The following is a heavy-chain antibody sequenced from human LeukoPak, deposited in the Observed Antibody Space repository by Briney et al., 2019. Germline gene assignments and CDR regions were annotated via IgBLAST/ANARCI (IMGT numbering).Heavy chain of an antibody. D-gene: IGHD6-19*01. CDR3: ARDGRWLAYNWFDP. V-gene: IGHV1-69*04. J-gene: IGHJ5*02. Sequence: SVKVSCKASGGTFSSYAISWVRQAPGQGLEWMGRIIPILGIANYAQKFQGRVTITADKSTSTAYMELSSLRSEDTAVYYCARDGRWLAYNWFDPWGQGTLVTVSS. CDR2: IIPILGIA. CDR1: GGTFSSYA.